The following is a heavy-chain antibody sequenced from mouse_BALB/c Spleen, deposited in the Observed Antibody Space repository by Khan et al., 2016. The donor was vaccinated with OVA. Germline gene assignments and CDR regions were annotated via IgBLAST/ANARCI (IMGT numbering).Heavy chain of an antibody. CDR1: GYTFTTAG. D-gene: IGHD2-14*01. J-gene: IGHJ4*01. CDR3: ARGGAAYYRNDGGAMEY. CDR2: INTNSGVP. V-gene: IGHV9-4*02. Sequence: QIQLVQSGPELKKPGETVRISCKASGYTFTTAGIQWVQKMPGKGLKWIGWINTNSGVPKYAEDFKGRFAFSLEISVKTAYLQITNLKNEDTATYCCARGGAAYYRNDGGAMEYWGQGTSVTVSS.